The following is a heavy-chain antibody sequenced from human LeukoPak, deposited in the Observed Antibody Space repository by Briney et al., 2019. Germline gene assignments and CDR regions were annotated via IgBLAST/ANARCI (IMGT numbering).Heavy chain of an antibody. CDR3: AKEDDSWGPNNLDL. J-gene: IGHJ3*01. V-gene: IGHV3-48*02. CDR2: IDTTTSVV. Sequence: GGSLRLSCAASGFTFSDYSMSWVRQAPGKGLEWVSYIDTTTSVVYYGDSVMVRFTMSRDNAKNSLFLHMTNLRDEDTAVYFCAKEDDSWGPNNLDLWGHGTVVTVSS. CDR1: GFTFSDYS. D-gene: IGHD7-27*01.